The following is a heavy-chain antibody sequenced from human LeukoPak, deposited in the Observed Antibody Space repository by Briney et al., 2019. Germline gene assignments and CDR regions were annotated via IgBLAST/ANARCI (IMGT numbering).Heavy chain of an antibody. D-gene: IGHD3-16*01. CDR2: ITGTSGRT. Sequence: GGSLRLSCEASGLSFSNYAMAWVRQAPGKGLEWVSLITGTSGRTYYAASVKGRFTISRDNSKNMLYLQMNSLRAEDTAVYYCARGGRYALSFGDYWGQGTLVTVSS. J-gene: IGHJ4*02. CDR1: GLSFSNYA. V-gene: IGHV3-23*01. CDR3: ARGGRYALSFGDY.